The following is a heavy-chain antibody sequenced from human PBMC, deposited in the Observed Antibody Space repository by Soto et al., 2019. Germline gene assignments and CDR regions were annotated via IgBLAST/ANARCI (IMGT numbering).Heavy chain of an antibody. J-gene: IGHJ4*01. V-gene: IGHV3-23*01. CDR3: AKAISSAGTGY. CDR2: ISGSGGST. Sequence: EVQLLESGGGLVQPGGSLRLSCAVSGFTFSNYAMSWVRQAPGKGLEWVSGISGSGGSTYYADSVKVRFTISRDNAKNTLSLQMNSLRAEDTAVYFCAKAISSAGTGYWGQGTLVTVSS. D-gene: IGHD6-13*01. CDR1: GFTFSNYA.